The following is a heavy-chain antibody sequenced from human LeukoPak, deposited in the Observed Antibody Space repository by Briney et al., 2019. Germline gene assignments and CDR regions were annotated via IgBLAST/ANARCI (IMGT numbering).Heavy chain of an antibody. CDR3: AKLYGDYKYAFHI. V-gene: IGHV3-23*01. Sequence: PGGSLRLSCAASGFTFSIYAMSWVRQAPGKGLEWVSSITAGGGNTYYVDSVKGRFTISRDNSKNTLYLQMNSLSAEDTALYYCAKLYGDYKYAFHIWGQGTMVTVSS. CDR1: GFTFSIYA. CDR2: ITAGGGNT. J-gene: IGHJ3*02. D-gene: IGHD4-17*01.